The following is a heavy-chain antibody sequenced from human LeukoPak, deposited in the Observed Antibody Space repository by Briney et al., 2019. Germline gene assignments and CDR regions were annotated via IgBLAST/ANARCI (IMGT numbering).Heavy chain of an antibody. D-gene: IGHD6-19*01. V-gene: IGHV4-61*01. Sequence: PSETLPLTCTVSGGSVSSGSYYWSWIRQPPGKGLEWIGYIYYSGSTNYNPSLKSRVTISVDTSKNQFSLKLSSVTAADTAVYYCARELASGWSDPWGQGTLVTVSS. CDR1: GGSVSSGSYY. CDR3: ARELASGWSDP. J-gene: IGHJ5*02. CDR2: IYYSGST.